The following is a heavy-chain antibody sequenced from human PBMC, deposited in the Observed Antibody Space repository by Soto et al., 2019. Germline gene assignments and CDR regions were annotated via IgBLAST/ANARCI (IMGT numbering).Heavy chain of an antibody. CDR3: ARDLTIAAAGTWVGYYYGMDV. Sequence: PGGSLRLSCAASGFTFSSYAMHWVRQAPGKGLEWVAVISYDGSNKYYADSVKGRFTISRDNSKNTLYLQMNSLRAEDTAVYYCARDLTIAAAGTWVGYYYGMDVWGQGTTVTVSS. CDR2: ISYDGSNK. V-gene: IGHV3-30-3*01. CDR1: GFTFSSYA. D-gene: IGHD6-13*01. J-gene: IGHJ6*02.